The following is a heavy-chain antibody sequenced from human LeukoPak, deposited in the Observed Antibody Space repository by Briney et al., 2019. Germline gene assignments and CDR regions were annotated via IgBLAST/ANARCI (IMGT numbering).Heavy chain of an antibody. CDR1: CGSISSYY. J-gene: IGHJ4*02. CDR2: IYTSGST. Sequence: SETLSLTCIVSCGSISSYYWSWIRQPARKGLEWIGRIYTSGSTNYNPALKSRVTISVDKSKNQFSLKLSSVTAADTAVYYCARDRTVGATNGDYFDYWGQGTLVTVSS. V-gene: IGHV4-4*07. D-gene: IGHD1-26*01. CDR3: ARDRTVGATNGDYFDY.